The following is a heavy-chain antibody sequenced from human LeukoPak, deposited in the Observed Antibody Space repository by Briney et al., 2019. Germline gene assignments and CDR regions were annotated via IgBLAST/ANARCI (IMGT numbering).Heavy chain of an antibody. CDR1: GFTFSSYS. J-gene: IGHJ4*02. CDR3: ARDTIVVVIPNFDY. CDR2: ISSSSSYI. D-gene: IGHD3-22*01. Sequence: PGGSLRLSCAASGFTFSSYSMNWVRQAPGKGLEWVSSISSSSSYIYYADSVKGRFTISSDNAKNSLYLQMNSLRAEDTAVYYCARDTIVVVIPNFDYWGQGTLVTVSS. V-gene: IGHV3-21*01.